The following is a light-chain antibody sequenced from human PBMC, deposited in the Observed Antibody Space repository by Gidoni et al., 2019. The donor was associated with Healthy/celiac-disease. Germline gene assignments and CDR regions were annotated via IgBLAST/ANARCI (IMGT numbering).Light chain of an antibody. CDR3: QQRSNWPPT. V-gene: IGKV3-11*01. Sequence: IVLTQSPATLSLSPGERATLSCSARQSVSSYLAWYQQKPGQAPRLLSYDASNRDTGIPARFSGSGAGTDFTLTISSLEPEDFAVYYWQQRSNWPPTFGGGTKVEIK. CDR2: DAS. J-gene: IGKJ4*01. CDR1: QSVSSY.